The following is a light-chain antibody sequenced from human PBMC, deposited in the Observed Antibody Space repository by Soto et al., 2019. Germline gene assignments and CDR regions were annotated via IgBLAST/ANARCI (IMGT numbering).Light chain of an antibody. Sequence: QSVLTQSPSASASLGASVKLTCTLSSGHSSYAIAWHQQQPEKGPRYLMKLNSDGSHSRGDGIPDRFSGSRSGAERYLTISSLQSEDEADYYCQTWGTDIHVVFGGGTKVTVL. J-gene: IGLJ2*01. CDR3: QTWGTDIHVV. CDR1: SGHSSYA. CDR2: LNSDGSH. V-gene: IGLV4-69*01.